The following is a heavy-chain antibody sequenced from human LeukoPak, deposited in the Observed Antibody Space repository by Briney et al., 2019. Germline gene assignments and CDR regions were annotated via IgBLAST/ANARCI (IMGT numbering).Heavy chain of an antibody. CDR1: GGTFSIYA. CDR3: AREVGGNFDY. J-gene: IGHJ4*02. Sequence: ASVKVSCKASGGTFSIYAISWVRQAPGQGLEWMGGIIPIFGTANYAQKFQGRVTITADESTSTAYMELSSLRSEDTAVYYCAREVGGNFDYWGQGTLVTVSS. V-gene: IGHV1-69*13. D-gene: IGHD1-26*01. CDR2: IIPIFGTA.